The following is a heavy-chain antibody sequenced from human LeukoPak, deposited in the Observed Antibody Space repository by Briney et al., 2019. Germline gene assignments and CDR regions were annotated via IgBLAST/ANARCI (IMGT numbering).Heavy chain of an antibody. J-gene: IGHJ4*02. Sequence: PGGSLRLSCAASGFTFDDYAMHWVRQAPGKCLEWVSGITWNSGSIGYADSVKGRFTISRDNAKNSLYLQMNSLRAEDMALYYCSKAGYYYDSSGYCLDHWGQGTLITVSS. CDR1: GFTFDDYA. V-gene: IGHV3-9*03. CDR3: SKAGYYYDSSGYCLDH. D-gene: IGHD3-22*01. CDR2: ITWNSGSI.